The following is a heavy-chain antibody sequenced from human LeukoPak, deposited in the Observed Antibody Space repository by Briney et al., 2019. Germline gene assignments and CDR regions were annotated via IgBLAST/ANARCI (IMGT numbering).Heavy chain of an antibody. CDR2: IYYSGST. J-gene: IGHJ4*02. Sequence: SETLSLTCTVSGGSISSSSYYWGWIRQPPGKGLEWIGSIYYSGSTYYNPSLKSRVTISVDTSKNQFSLKLSSVTAADTAVYYCARRTGYRVPFDYWGQGTLVTVSS. V-gene: IGHV4-39*01. CDR1: GGSISSSSYY. D-gene: IGHD3/OR15-3a*01. CDR3: ARRTGYRVPFDY.